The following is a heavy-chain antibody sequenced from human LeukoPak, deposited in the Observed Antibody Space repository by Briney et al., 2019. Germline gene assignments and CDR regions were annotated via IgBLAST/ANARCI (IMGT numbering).Heavy chain of an antibody. CDR3: AKAEPGYSSGWYGYYGMDV. CDR2: ISYDGSNK. Sequence: PGRSLRLSCAASGFTFSSYGMHWVRQAPGKGLEWVAVISYDGSNKYYADSVKGRFTISRDNSKNTLYLQMNSLRAEDTAVYYCAKAEPGYSSGWYGYYGMDVWGQGTLVTVSS. V-gene: IGHV3-30*18. J-gene: IGHJ6*02. D-gene: IGHD6-19*01. CDR1: GFTFSSYG.